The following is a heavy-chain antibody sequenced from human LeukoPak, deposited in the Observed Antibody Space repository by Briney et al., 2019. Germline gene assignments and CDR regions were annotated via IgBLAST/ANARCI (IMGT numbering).Heavy chain of an antibody. CDR3: AREQRWLQSLDY. CDR1: GGSISSYY. D-gene: IGHD5-24*01. V-gene: IGHV4-4*07. Sequence: PSETLSLTCTVSGGSISSYYWSWIRQPAGKGLEWIGRIYTTGSTNYNPSLKSRVTMSVDTSKNQFSLKLSSVTATDTAVYYCAREQRWLQSLDYWGQGTLVTVSS. J-gene: IGHJ4*02. CDR2: IYTTGST.